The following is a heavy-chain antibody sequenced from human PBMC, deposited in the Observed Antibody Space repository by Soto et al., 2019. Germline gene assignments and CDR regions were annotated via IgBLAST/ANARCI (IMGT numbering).Heavy chain of an antibody. V-gene: IGHV3-33*01. CDR1: GFTFNTYS. Sequence: QVQLEESGGGVVQPGRSLRLSCGASGFTFNTYSMHWVRQPPGKGLEWLAVIWYDGTQKYYADSVKGRLIISRDNSKKTLYLEMNSLRAEDTAVYYCARAGGTTVTGLWHFDSWGQGTLVTVSS. J-gene: IGHJ4*02. CDR2: IWYDGTQK. CDR3: ARAGGTTVTGLWHFDS. D-gene: IGHD4-17*01.